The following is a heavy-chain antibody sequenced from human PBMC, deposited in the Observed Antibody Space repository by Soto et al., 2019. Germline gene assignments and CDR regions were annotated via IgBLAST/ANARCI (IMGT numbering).Heavy chain of an antibody. CDR3: ARDGAHDCGDYGGMDV. D-gene: IGHD4-17*01. J-gene: IGHJ6*02. Sequence: EVQLVESGGGLVKPGGSLRLSCAASGFTFSSYSMNWVRQAPGKGLEWGSSISSSSSYIYYADSVKGRFTIYRDNAKNSLYLQMNSLRAEDTSVYYCARDGAHDCGDYGGMDVWGQGTTVTVSS. V-gene: IGHV3-21*01. CDR2: ISSSSSYI. CDR1: GFTFSSYS.